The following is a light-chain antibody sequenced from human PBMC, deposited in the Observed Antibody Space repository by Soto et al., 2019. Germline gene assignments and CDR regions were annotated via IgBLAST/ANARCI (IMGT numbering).Light chain of an antibody. CDR1: QSVYNY. CDR2: GAS. Sequence: EIVLTQSPATLSLSPGERATLSCRASQSVYNYLGWYQQKPGQAPRLLIYGASTRATGIPARFSGSGSGTEFTLTISSLQSEDFAVYYCQQYNNWPSITFGQGTRLEIK. J-gene: IGKJ5*01. CDR3: QQYNNWPSIT. V-gene: IGKV3-15*01.